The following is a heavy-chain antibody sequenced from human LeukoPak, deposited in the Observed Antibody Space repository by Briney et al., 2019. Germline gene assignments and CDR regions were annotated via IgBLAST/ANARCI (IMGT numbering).Heavy chain of an antibody. J-gene: IGHJ3*02. D-gene: IGHD2-15*01. CDR2: IYYSGST. Sequence: PSETLSLTFTVSGGSISSSRYYWGWIRQPPGKGLEWIGSIYYSGSTYYNPSLKSRVTISVDTSKNQVSLKLSSVTAADTAVYYCARQEELGYCSGGSCYRNDAFDIWGQGTMVTVSS. CDR1: GGSISSSRYY. CDR3: ARQEELGYCSGGSCYRNDAFDI. V-gene: IGHV4-39*01.